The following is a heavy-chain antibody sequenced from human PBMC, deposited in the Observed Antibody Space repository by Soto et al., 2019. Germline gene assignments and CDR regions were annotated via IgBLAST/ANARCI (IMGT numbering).Heavy chain of an antibody. V-gene: IGHV4-34*01. J-gene: IGHJ6*02. CDR1: GGSFSGYY. CDR2: INHSGST. CDR3: ARGSEGYYYFYAMDV. Sequence: SETLSLTCAVYGGSFSGYYWSWIRQPPGKGLERIGEINHSGSTNYNPSLKSRVTISVDTSKNQFSLKLSSVTAADTAVYYCARGSEGYYYFYAMDVWGQGTTVTSP.